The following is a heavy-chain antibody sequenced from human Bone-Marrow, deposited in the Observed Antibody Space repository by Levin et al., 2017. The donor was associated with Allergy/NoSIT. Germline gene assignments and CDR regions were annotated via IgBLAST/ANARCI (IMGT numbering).Heavy chain of an antibody. J-gene: IGHJ4*02. V-gene: IGHV3-48*02. CDR1: GFHLISYN. CDR3: AREENYYGRSGIDY. D-gene: IGHD3-22*01. Sequence: LSLTCAGSGFHLISYNMNWVRPAPGKGLEWVSYISGDSFTIYYADSVKGRFTISRDNAKNSLYLQMNSLRDEDTALYYCAREENYYGRSGIDYWGQGTLVTVSS. CDR2: ISGDSFTI.